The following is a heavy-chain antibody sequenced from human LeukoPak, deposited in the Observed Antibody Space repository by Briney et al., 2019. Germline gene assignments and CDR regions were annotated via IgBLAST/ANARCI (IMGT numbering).Heavy chain of an antibody. CDR2: ISYDGSNK. CDR3: PPPLYGDSPPNYFDY. D-gene: IGHD4-17*01. V-gene: IGHV3-30-3*01. J-gene: IGHJ4*02. CDR1: GFTFSSYA. Sequence: GGSLRLSCAASGFTFSSYAMHWVRQAPGKGLEWVAVISYDGSNKYYADSVKGRFTISRDNSKNTLYLQMNSLRAAATAVSYCPPPLYGDSPPNYFDYWGQGTLVTVSS.